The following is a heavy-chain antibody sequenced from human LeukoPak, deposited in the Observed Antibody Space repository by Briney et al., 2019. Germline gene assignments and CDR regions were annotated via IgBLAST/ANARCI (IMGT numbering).Heavy chain of an antibody. V-gene: IGHV4-59*01. CDR3: ARWDCSSGTCYYLDY. Sequence: SETLSLTCSVSGGSINNYYWGWIRRPPGGGLEYIGHIYYTGKTDYNPSFKSRVTMSVDTSKNQLSLKLHFLTAADTAVYYCARWDCSSGTCYYLDYWGQGTLVIVSS. D-gene: IGHD2-15*01. CDR1: GGSINNYY. J-gene: IGHJ4*02. CDR2: IYYTGKT.